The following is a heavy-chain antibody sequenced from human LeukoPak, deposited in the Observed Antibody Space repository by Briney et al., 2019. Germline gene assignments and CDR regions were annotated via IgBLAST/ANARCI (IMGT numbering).Heavy chain of an antibody. CDR1: GGSVSSVSYY. Sequence: SETLSLTCTVSGGSVSSVSYYWSWIRQPPGKELEWIAYISYSGSTKYNPSLKSRVTTSVDTSKNQFSLKLSYVTAADTAVYYCAREPQSSGYRGWFDTWGQGTLVTVSS. D-gene: IGHD3-22*01. CDR3: AREPQSSGYRGWFDT. J-gene: IGHJ5*02. V-gene: IGHV4-61*01. CDR2: ISYSGST.